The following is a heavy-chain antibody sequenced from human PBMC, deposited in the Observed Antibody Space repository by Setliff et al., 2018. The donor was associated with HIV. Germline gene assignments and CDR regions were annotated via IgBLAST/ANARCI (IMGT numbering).Heavy chain of an antibody. CDR2: INPNSGDT. CDR3: VRDSSWIVDS. D-gene: IGHD2-2*03. V-gene: IGHV1-18*01. J-gene: IGHJ4*02. Sequence: GASVKVSCKASGYTFTNYGITWLRQAPGQGPEWMGWINPNSGDTNYAQKFQGRVSVTTDTSTTTAYMELRSLISDDTAVYYCVRDSSWIVDSWGQGTLVTVSS. CDR1: GYTFTNYG.